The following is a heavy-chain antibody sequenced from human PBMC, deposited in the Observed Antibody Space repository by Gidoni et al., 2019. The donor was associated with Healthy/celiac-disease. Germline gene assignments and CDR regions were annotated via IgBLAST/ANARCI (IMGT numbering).Heavy chain of an antibody. Sequence: QVQLQESGPGLVKPSQNLSPTSTVPGGSISSGSYYWSWIRQPAGKGLEWIVRIYTSGSTNYNPALTSRVTISVDTSKNQFSLKLSSVTAADTAVYYCAREVEVPAAISFDYWGQGTLVTVSS. CDR2: IYTSGST. J-gene: IGHJ4*02. CDR3: AREVEVPAAISFDY. D-gene: IGHD2-2*02. V-gene: IGHV4-61*02. CDR1: GGSISSGSYY.